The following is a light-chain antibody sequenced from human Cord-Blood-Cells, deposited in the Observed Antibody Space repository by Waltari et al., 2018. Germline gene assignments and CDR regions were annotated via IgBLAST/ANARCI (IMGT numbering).Light chain of an antibody. CDR3: SSYTSSSTYV. Sequence: QSALTQPASVSGSPGQSITISCTGTSRDVGGYNYVPWYQQHPGKAPTLMIYDVSNRPSGVSNRFSGSKSGNTASLTISGLQAEDEADYYCSSYTSSSTYVFGTGTKVTVL. V-gene: IGLV2-14*01. CDR2: DVS. J-gene: IGLJ1*01. CDR1: SRDVGGYNY.